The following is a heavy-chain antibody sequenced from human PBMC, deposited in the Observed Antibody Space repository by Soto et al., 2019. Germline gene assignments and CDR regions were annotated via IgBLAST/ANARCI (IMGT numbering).Heavy chain of an antibody. V-gene: IGHV3-48*02. D-gene: IGHD3-16*02. CDR2: ISASSTTV. Sequence: EVQLVESGGGLVQPGESLRLSCAASGFTFSNFNMHWVRQAPGKGLEWISYISASSTTVYYGDSVKGRFTISRDNAKNSLYLQMNSLRDEDTAVYYGARIYRRDGNKYADYWGQGTLVTVSS. J-gene: IGHJ4*02. CDR1: GFTFSNFN. CDR3: ARIYRRDGNKYADY.